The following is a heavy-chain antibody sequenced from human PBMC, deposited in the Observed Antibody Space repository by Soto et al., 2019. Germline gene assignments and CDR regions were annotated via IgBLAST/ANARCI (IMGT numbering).Heavy chain of an antibody. Sequence: EAQLLESGGGWVQPGGSLRLSCAASGFTLSTYPMSWVRQAPGKGLEWVSGISGSGISTYYTDSVKGRFTISRDNSKNTVFLQMNSLRDEDTAVYYCVKPPVITASYYYYDMGVWGQGTTVTVSS. J-gene: IGHJ6*02. CDR3: VKPPVITASYYYYDMGV. V-gene: IGHV3-23*01. D-gene: IGHD4-4*01. CDR1: GFTLSTYP. CDR2: ISGSGIST.